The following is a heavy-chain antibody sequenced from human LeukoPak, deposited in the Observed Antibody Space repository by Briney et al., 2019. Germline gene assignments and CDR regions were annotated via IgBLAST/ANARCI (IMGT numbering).Heavy chain of an antibody. CDR1: GYTFTAYY. V-gene: IGHV1-2*02. CDR2: FNPNSGGT. CDR3: AREYYFDNSGYYGVGDY. Sequence: ASVKVSCRASGYTFTAYYIHWVRQAPGQGLEWMGWFNPNSGGTNYAQEFQGRVTMTRDTSISTAYMELSRLRSDDTAVYYCAREYYFDNSGYYGVGDYWGQGTLVTVSS. D-gene: IGHD3-22*01. J-gene: IGHJ4*02.